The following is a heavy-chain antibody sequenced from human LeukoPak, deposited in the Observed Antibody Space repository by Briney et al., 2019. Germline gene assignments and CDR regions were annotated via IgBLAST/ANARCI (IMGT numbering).Heavy chain of an antibody. CDR2: ISWNSGTI. J-gene: IGHJ4*02. V-gene: IGHV3-9*01. CDR3: ARHGNHGNIPDDY. D-gene: IGHD4-23*01. Sequence: GGSLRLSCAASGFIFEDYAIHWVGHAPGKGLEWVSGISWNSGTIVYADSVKGRFTISRDNAKKSVYLQMNSLSPEDSALYYCARHGNHGNIPDDYWGQGTLVTVSS. CDR1: GFIFEDYA.